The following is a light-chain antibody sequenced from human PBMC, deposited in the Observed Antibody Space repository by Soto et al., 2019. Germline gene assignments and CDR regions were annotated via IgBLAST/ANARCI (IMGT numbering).Light chain of an antibody. CDR2: GAS. CDR1: QSVSSN. J-gene: IGKJ1*01. Sequence: ERLITQSLSTLSVSPGLRPSLCCRASQSVSSNLAWYQQKPGQAPRLLIYGASTRATGVPARFSGSVSGTEFNLTISSLQSEDFAVYYCQQYNNWPWTFGQGTKVDIK. CDR3: QQYNNWPWT. V-gene: IGKV3-15*01.